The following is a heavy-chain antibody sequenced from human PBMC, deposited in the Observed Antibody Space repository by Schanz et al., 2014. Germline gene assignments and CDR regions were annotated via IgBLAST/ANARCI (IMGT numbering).Heavy chain of an antibody. CDR3: ARRTDWKLHC. CDR1: GFTLSNSD. D-gene: IGHD1-1*01. CDR2: MGYLGDT. J-gene: IGHJ4*02. V-gene: IGHV3-13*01. Sequence: DVQLLESGGGLVQPGGSLRLSCAASGFTLSNSDMHWVRQGTGKGLEWVSTMGYLGDTYYPDSVKGRFTVSRDSGQNSLYLQMNSLRAGDAAVYYCARRTDWKLHCWGQGTLVTVSA.